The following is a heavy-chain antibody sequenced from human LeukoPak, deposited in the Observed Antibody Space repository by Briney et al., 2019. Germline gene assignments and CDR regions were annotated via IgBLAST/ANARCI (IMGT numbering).Heavy chain of an antibody. V-gene: IGHV3-23*01. CDR1: GFTFSNNA. Sequence: GGSLRLSCAASGFTFSNNAMSWVRQAPGKGLEWVSVISDTGGDTYYANSVESGFTISRDNSKNTLYLQMSILRAEDTAVYFCAKSRIKSCYDVSDYWGQGILVTVSS. CDR3: AKSRIKSCYDVSDY. CDR2: ISDTGGDT. D-gene: IGHD5-12*01. J-gene: IGHJ4*02.